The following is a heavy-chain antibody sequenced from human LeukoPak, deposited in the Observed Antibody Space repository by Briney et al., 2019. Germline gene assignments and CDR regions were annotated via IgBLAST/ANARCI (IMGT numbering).Heavy chain of an antibody. J-gene: IGHJ4*02. D-gene: IGHD4/OR15-4a*01. CDR2: ISAGASRT. V-gene: IGHV3-23*01. CDR1: GFTFRNYA. Sequence: GGSLRLSCVASGFTFRNYAMSWVRQTPGKGLEWVSGISAGASRTYYSDSVKGRFTISRDNSRNTVYLQMNSLRAEDTAVYYCARRAGAYSHPYDYWGQGTLVTVSS. CDR3: ARRAGAYSHPYDY.